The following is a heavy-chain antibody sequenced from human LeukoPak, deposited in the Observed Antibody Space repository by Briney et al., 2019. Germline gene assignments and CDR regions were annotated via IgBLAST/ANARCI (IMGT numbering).Heavy chain of an antibody. V-gene: IGHV3-30-3*01. CDR2: ISYDGHNK. CDR3: ARAYRFLGDFDL. Sequence: GGSLRLSCAASGFSFSNYAMHWVRQAPGKGLEWVTLISYDGHNKDYADSVKGRFTISRDNSKNTLYLQMSSLRAEDTAVYYCARAYRFLGDFDLWGRGTLVTVSS. J-gene: IGHJ2*01. D-gene: IGHD3-16*01. CDR1: GFSFSNYA.